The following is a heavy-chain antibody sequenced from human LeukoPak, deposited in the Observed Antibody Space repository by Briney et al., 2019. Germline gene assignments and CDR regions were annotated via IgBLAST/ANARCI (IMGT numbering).Heavy chain of an antibody. CDR3: AELGITMVGGV. Sequence: GGSLRLSCAPSGFFFSSYGMNSVRQAPGGGGESVSYISSRGSTIYYADSVKGRVTNSRDNAKNSLYLQMNRLRAEDTAVYYCAELGITMVGGVWGKGTTVSISS. J-gene: IGHJ6*04. D-gene: IGHD3-10*02. V-gene: IGHV3-48*04. CDR2: ISSRGSTI. CDR1: GFFFSSYG.